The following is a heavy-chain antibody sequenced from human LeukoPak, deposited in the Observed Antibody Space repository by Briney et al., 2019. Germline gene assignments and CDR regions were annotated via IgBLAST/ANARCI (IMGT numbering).Heavy chain of an antibody. CDR1: GFTFSSYA. CDR3: ARDRDRGRRVYLDY. D-gene: IGHD3-3*01. J-gene: IGHJ4*02. V-gene: IGHV3-30-3*01. CDR2: TSYDESNK. Sequence: GGSLRLSCAASGFTFSSYAMHWVRQAPGKGLEWVAVTSYDESNKYHTDSVRGRFTISRDNSKNTLYLQMNSLRAEDTAVYFCARDRDRGRRVYLDYWGQGTLATVSS.